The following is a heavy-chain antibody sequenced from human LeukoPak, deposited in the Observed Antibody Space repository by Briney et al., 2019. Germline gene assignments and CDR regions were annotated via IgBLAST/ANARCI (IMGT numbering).Heavy chain of an antibody. J-gene: IGHJ6*02. CDR3: ARSDHYYDSSGYSLPPTYYGMDV. CDR2: INPNSGGT. V-gene: IGHV1-2*04. Sequence: ASVKVSCKASGYTFTGYYMHWVRQAPAQGLEWMGWINPNSGGTNYAQKFQGWVTMTRDTSISTAYMELSRLRSDDTAVYYCARSDHYYDSSGYSLPPTYYGMDVWGQGTTVTVSS. CDR1: GYTFTGYY. D-gene: IGHD3-22*01.